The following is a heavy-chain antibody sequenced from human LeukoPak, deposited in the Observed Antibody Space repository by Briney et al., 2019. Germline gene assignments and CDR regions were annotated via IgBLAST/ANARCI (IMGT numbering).Heavy chain of an antibody. CDR2: INPNSGGT. D-gene: IGHD6-13*01. J-gene: IGHJ4*02. CDR1: GYTFTGYY. Sequence: ASVTVSCTASGYTFTGYYMHWVRQAPGQGLEWMGWINPNSGGTNYAQKFQGRVTMTRDTSISTAYMELSRLRSDDTAVYYCARRYSSSWSNFDYWGQGTLVTVSS. CDR3: ARRYSSSWSNFDY. V-gene: IGHV1-2*02.